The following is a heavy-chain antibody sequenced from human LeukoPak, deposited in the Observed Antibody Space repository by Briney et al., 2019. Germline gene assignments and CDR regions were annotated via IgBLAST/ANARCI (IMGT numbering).Heavy chain of an antibody. CDR2: ISSSSIYI. CDR3: ARDSIQLPGDYYDSSGYPGCFDY. V-gene: IGHV3-21*01. CDR1: GFTFSGYS. D-gene: IGHD3-22*01. Sequence: PGGSLRLSCAASGFTFSGYSMNWVRQAPGKGLEWVSSISSSSIYIYYADSVKGRFTISRDNSKNTLYLQMNSLRAEDTAVYYCARDSIQLPGDYYDSSGYPGCFDYWGQGTLVTVSS. J-gene: IGHJ4*02.